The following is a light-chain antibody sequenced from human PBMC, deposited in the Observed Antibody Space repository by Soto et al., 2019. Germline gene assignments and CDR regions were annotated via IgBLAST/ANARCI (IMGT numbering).Light chain of an antibody. CDR2: LNSDGSH. Sequence: QPVLTQSPSASASLGASVKLTCTLSSGHSSYAIAWHQQQPEKGTRYLMKLNSDGSHSKGDGIPDRFSGSSAGAERYLTISSLQSEDEADYYCQTWGTGILVFGGGTKLTVL. CDR3: QTWGTGILV. J-gene: IGLJ2*01. CDR1: SGHSSYA. V-gene: IGLV4-69*01.